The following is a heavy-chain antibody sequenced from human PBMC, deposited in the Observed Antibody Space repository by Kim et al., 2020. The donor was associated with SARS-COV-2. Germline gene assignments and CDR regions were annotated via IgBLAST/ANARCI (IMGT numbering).Heavy chain of an antibody. J-gene: IGHJ4*02. CDR1: GLTFSNVW. V-gene: IGHV3-15*01. CDR2: IKKISEGGAT. CDR3: TTNPSY. Sequence: GGSLRLSCTTSGLTFSNVWMNWVRRAPGKGLEWVGRIKKISEGGATDYAAPVIDRFTISRDDSKNVVYLQMNSLKTEDTAVYYCTTNPSYWGQGTLVTVSS.